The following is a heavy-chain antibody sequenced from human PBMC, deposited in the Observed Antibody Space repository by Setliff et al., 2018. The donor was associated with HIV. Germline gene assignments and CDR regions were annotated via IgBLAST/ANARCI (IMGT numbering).Heavy chain of an antibody. D-gene: IGHD3-9*01. Sequence: LSLTCTVSGGSIDSGSYYWSWIRQPAGKGLEWIGRIYATGSTNYNPSLKSRVTISVDTSKNQFSLKLSSVTAADTAVYYCVRERDDLPGYYQDYWGQGTLVTVSS. CDR3: VRERDDLPGYYQDY. J-gene: IGHJ4*02. V-gene: IGHV4-61*02. CDR1: GGSIDSGSYY. CDR2: IYATGST.